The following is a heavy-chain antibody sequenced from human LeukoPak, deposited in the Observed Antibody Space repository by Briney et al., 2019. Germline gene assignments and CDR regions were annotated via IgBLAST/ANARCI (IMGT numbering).Heavy chain of an antibody. D-gene: IGHD1-1*01. J-gene: IGHJ1*01. CDR1: GPSISNYY. V-gene: IGHV4-59*01. CDR2: IYNSGCT. Sequence: PETPSHTRTVSGPSISNYYSRWLRQPPGKGLEWIGYIYNSGCTNYNPSLKSRVTISVDTSKNQFSLKLTSVTAADTAVYYCASGRDQLSYFQYWGQGTRRTVSS. CDR3: ASGRDQLSYFQY.